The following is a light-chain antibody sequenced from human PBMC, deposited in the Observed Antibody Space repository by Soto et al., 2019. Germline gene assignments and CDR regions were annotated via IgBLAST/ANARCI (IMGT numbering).Light chain of an antibody. CDR2: QDS. V-gene: IGLV3-1*01. CDR3: QAWDSSTYV. J-gene: IGLJ1*01. Sequence: SYELTQPPSGSVSPGQTASITCSGDKLGDKYACWYQQKPGQSPVLVIYQDSKRPSGIPERFSGSNSGNTATLTISGTQAMDEADYYCQAWDSSTYVFGTGTRSPS. CDR1: KLGDKY.